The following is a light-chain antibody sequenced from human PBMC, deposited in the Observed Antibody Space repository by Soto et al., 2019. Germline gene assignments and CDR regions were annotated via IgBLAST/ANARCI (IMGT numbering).Light chain of an antibody. CDR2: GAS. J-gene: IGKJ4*01. CDR1: QGIGST. V-gene: IGKV3-15*01. Sequence: EIVLTQSPVTLSLSPGEGATLSCRASQGIGSTLAWYQQKPGQTPRLLIYGASTRATGVPARFSGSASGTEFTLTITSLQSEDFAVYYCQHYANWPLTFGGGTKVDIK. CDR3: QHYANWPLT.